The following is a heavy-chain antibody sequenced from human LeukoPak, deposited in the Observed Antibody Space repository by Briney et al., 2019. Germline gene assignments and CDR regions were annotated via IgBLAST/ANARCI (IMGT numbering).Heavy chain of an antibody. Sequence: PGGSLRLSCATSGFTFTSYWMHWVRQVAGKGLVWLARVDHGGSGTNYADSVKGRFTISRDNAKSTVYLQMNSLRVEDTAVYYCITGLGWGQGTLVTVSS. D-gene: IGHD1-14*01. CDR2: VDHGGSGT. V-gene: IGHV3-74*01. CDR1: GFTFTSYW. CDR3: ITGLG. J-gene: IGHJ4*02.